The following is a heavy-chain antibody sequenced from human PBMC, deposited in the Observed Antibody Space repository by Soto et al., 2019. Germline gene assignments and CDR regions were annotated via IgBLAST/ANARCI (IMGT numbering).Heavy chain of an antibody. V-gene: IGHV3-23*01. J-gene: IGHJ3*02. CDR3: AKNLPSASKAFDI. CDR1: GFTFSNYA. CDR2: ISGGGGNT. D-gene: IGHD1-26*01. Sequence: GGSLRLSCADSGFTFSNYAMTWVRQAPGKGLEWVSFISGGGGNTYYANSVKGRFTISRDNTKNTLHLQMNSLRAEDTAVYYCAKNLPSASKAFDIWGQGTMVTASS.